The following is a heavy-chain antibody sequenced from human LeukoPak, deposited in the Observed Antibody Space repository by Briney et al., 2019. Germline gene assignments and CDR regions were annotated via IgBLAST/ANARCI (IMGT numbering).Heavy chain of an antibody. CDR1: GFTFSSYS. D-gene: IGHD3-9*01. J-gene: IGHJ3*02. V-gene: IGHV3-21*01. CDR3: ARSLRYFDWFDAFDI. CDR2: ISSSSSYI. Sequence: GGSLRLSCAASGFTFSSYSMNWVRQAPGKGLEWVSSISSSSSYIYYADSVKGRFTISRDNAKNSLYLQMNSLRAEDTAVYYCARSLRYFDWFDAFDIWGQGTMVTVSS.